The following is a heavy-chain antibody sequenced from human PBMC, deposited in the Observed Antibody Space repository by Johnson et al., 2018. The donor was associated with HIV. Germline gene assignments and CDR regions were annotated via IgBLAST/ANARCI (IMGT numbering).Heavy chain of an antibody. D-gene: IGHD1-26*01. CDR1: GFTFSSYA. CDR2: IYSDGTT. Sequence: EVQLVESGGGVVQPGRSLRLSCAASGFTFSSYAMHWVRQAPGKGLEWVSVIYSDGTTSFAQSVTGRFSISRDVSKNILYLQMHSLRTEDTAYYYCARDLPGIYDAFDLWGQGTKVTISS. V-gene: IGHV3-66*01. CDR3: ARDLPGIYDAFDL. J-gene: IGHJ3*01.